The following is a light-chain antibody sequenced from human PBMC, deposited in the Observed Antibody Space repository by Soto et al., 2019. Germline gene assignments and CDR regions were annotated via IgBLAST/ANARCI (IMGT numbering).Light chain of an antibody. Sequence: QSALTQPASVSGSLGQSVTISCTGTSNDIGAFNFVSWYQQHPGKAPKVILYEVNSRPSGVSDRFSGSKSGNTASLTISGLQLEDEADHYCNAYRSSSARVFGGGTKLTVL. CDR1: SNDIGAFNF. J-gene: IGLJ3*02. V-gene: IGLV2-14*01. CDR3: NAYRSSSARV. CDR2: EVN.